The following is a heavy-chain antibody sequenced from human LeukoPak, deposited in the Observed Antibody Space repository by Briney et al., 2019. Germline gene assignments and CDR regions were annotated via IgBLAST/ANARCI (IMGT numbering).Heavy chain of an antibody. J-gene: IGHJ3*02. Sequence: PGGSLRLSCAASGFTFSSYAMSWVRQAPGKGLEWVSAISGSGGSTYYADSVKGRFTISRDNSKNTLYLQMSSLRAEDTAVYYCAKDYYGSGRYPSGAFDIWGQGTMVTVSS. CDR2: ISGSGGST. D-gene: IGHD3-10*01. CDR1: GFTFSSYA. V-gene: IGHV3-23*01. CDR3: AKDYYGSGRYPSGAFDI.